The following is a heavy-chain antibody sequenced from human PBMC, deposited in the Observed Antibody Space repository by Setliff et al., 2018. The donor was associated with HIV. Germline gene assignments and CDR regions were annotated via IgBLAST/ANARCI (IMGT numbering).Heavy chain of an antibody. CDR2: IYISGST. Sequence: PSETLSLTSTVSGDSINKYYWSWIRQPPGKGLEWIGFIYISGSTMYNPSLKSRVTMSLDTSKNQVSLKLTSVTAADTAVYYCARRSIVGSTRGYYYYALDVWGQGTTVTVSS. J-gene: IGHJ6*02. D-gene: IGHD1-26*01. CDR3: ARRSIVGSTRGYYYYALDV. CDR1: GDSINKYY. V-gene: IGHV4-4*09.